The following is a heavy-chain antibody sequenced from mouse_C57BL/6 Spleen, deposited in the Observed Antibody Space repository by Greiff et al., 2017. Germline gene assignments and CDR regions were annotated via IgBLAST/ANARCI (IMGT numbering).Heavy chain of an antibody. Sequence: EVKLVESGGDLVKPGGSLKLSCAASGFTFSSYGMSWVRQTPDKRLEWVATISSGGSYTYYPDSVKGRFTISRDNAKNTLYLQMSSLKSEDTAMYYCARKGGNYWYFDVWGTGTTVTVSS. V-gene: IGHV5-6*01. CDR2: ISSGGSYT. CDR3: ARKGGNYWYFDV. J-gene: IGHJ1*03. CDR1: GFTFSSYG. D-gene: IGHD2-1*01.